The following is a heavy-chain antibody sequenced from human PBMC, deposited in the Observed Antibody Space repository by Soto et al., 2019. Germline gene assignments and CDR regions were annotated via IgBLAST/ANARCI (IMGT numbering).Heavy chain of an antibody. D-gene: IGHD3-22*01. CDR3: ARSPNYDSSPKFNWFDP. V-gene: IGHV1-69*06. CDR1: GGTFSSYA. J-gene: IGHJ5*02. Sequence: SVKVSCKASGGTFSSYAISWVRQAPGQGLEWMGGIIPIFGAANYAQKFQGRVTITADKSTSTAYMELSSLRSEDTAMYYCARSPNYDSSPKFNWFDPWGQGTLVTVSS. CDR2: IIPIFGAA.